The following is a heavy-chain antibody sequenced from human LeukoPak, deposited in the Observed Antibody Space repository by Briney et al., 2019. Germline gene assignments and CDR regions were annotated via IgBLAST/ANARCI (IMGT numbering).Heavy chain of an antibody. J-gene: IGHJ4*02. CDR3: ARASYYRGMDY. Sequence: PSETLSLTCTVSGGSISSGSYYWSWIRQPAGKGLEWIGCIYTSGSTNYNPSLKSRVTILVDTSKNQFSLKLSSVTAADTAVYYCARASYYRGMDYWGQGTLVTVSS. CDR1: GGSISSGSYY. CDR2: IYTSGST. D-gene: IGHD1-26*01. V-gene: IGHV4-61*02.